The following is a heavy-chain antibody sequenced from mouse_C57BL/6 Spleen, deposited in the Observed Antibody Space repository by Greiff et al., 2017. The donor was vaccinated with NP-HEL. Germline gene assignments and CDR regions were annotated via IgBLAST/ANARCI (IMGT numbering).Heavy chain of an antibody. J-gene: IGHJ2*01. Sequence: VQLQQSGAELVKPGASVKLSCKASGYTFTEYTIHWVKQRSGQGLEWIGWFYPGRGSIKYNEKFKDKAKLTADKSSITVYMELRRLTSEDSAVDICARHKPDGYSYYFDYWGQGTTLTVSS. CDR2: FYPGRGSI. D-gene: IGHD2-3*01. CDR1: GYTFTEYT. V-gene: IGHV1-62-2*01. CDR3: ARHKPDGYSYYFDY.